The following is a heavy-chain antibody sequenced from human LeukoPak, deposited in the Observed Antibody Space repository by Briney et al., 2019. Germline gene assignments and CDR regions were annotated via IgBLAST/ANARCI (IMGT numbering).Heavy chain of an antibody. CDR3: AGHRAAIAAQIMDY. Sequence: SETLSLTCTVSGDSISSYYWSWIRQPPGKGLEWIGYIYYSGSTNYNPSLKSRVTISVDTSKNQFSLILSSVTAADTAVYYCAGHRAAIAAQIMDYWGQGTLVTVSS. J-gene: IGHJ4*02. CDR2: IYYSGST. D-gene: IGHD6-6*01. CDR1: GDSISSYY. V-gene: IGHV4-59*01.